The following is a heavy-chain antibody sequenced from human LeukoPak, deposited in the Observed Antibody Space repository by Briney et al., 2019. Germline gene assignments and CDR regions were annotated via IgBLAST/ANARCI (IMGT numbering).Heavy chain of an antibody. CDR2: INPNSGGT. CDR3: ARAMNSWFLLELDY. V-gene: IGHV1-2*02. J-gene: IGHJ4*02. CDR1: GYTFTGYY. Sequence: ASVKVSCKASGYTFTGYYMHWVRQAPGQGLEWMGWINPNSGGTNYAQKFQGRVTMTRDTSISTAYMELSRLRSDDTAVYYCARAMNSWFLLELDYWGQGTLVTVSS. D-gene: IGHD3-22*01.